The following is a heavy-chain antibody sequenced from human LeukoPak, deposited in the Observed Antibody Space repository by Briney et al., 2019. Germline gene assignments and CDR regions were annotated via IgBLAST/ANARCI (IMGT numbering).Heavy chain of an antibody. CDR3: ARGADGVSSNSRGWFDP. Sequence: GGSLRLSCAASGFIFSSYEMNWVRRAPGKGLEWVSSISTSSSYIYYADSVRGRFTISRDNAKNSLYLQMNSLRAEDTAVYSCARGADGVSSNSRGWFDPWGQGTLVTVSS. J-gene: IGHJ5*02. D-gene: IGHD2-15*01. CDR2: ISTSSSYI. CDR1: GFIFSSYE. V-gene: IGHV3-21*01.